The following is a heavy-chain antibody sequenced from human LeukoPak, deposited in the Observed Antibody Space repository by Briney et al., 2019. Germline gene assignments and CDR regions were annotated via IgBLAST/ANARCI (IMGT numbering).Heavy chain of an antibody. V-gene: IGHV4-59*01. CDR3: ARGARDCSGGSCYLGWFDP. CDR1: GGSISSYY. CDR2: IYYSGST. J-gene: IGHJ5*02. D-gene: IGHD2-15*01. Sequence: SETLSLTCTASGGSISSYYWSWIRQPPGKGLEWIGYIYYSGSTNYNPSLKSRVTISVDTSKNQFSLKLSSVTAADTAVYYCARGARDCSGGSCYLGWFDPWGQGTLVTVSS.